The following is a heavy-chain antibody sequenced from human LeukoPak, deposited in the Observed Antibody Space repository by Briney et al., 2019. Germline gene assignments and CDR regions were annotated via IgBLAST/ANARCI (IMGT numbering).Heavy chain of an antibody. CDR3: ARRAAGYHFDY. CDR1: GGSISSYY. V-gene: IGHV4-59*08. Sequence: SETLSLTCTVSGGSISSYYWSWIRQPPGKGLEWIGYTYYSGSANYNPSLESRVTISVDTSNNQFSLELSSVTAADTAVYYCARRAAGYHFDYWGQGSLVIVSS. CDR2: TYYSGSA. D-gene: IGHD5-12*01. J-gene: IGHJ4*02.